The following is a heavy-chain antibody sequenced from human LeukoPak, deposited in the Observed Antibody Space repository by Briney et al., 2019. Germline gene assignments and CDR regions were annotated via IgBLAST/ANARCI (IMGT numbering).Heavy chain of an antibody. CDR3: AKEGYYYDSSGYNYYYGMDV. Sequence: GGSLRLSCAASGFTFSSYGMHWVRQAPGKGLEWVAVISYDGSNKYYADSVKGRFAISRDNSKNTLYLQMNSLRAEDTAVYYCAKEGYYYDSSGYNYYYGMDVWGQGTTVTVSS. CDR2: ISYDGSNK. J-gene: IGHJ6*02. CDR1: GFTFSSYG. D-gene: IGHD3-22*01. V-gene: IGHV3-30*18.